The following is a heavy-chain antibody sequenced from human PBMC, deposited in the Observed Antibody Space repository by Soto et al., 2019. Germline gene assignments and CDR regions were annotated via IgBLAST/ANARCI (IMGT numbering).Heavy chain of an antibody. V-gene: IGHV3-7*01. J-gene: IGHJ5*02. CDR1: GFTFSSYW. Sequence: GGSLRLSCAASGFTFSSYWMSWVRQAPGKGLEWVANIKVDGSEKYYVDSVKGRFTISRDNAKNSLYLQMKSLRAEDTAVYYCAIFWSGYYRDNHWGQGTLVTVSS. CDR2: IKVDGSEK. D-gene: IGHD3-3*01. CDR3: AIFWSGYYRDNH.